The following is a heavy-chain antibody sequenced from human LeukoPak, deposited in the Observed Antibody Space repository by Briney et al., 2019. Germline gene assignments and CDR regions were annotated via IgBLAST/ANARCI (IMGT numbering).Heavy chain of an antibody. CDR1: EFSVGSNY. Sequence: GGSLRLSCAASEFSVGSNYMTWVRQAPGKGLEWVSLIYSGGSTYYADSVKGRFTISRDNAKNSLYLQMNSLRAEDTAVYYCARDRTWFGELDQNWFDLWGQGTLVTVSS. V-gene: IGHV3-66*01. J-gene: IGHJ5*02. CDR2: IYSGGST. D-gene: IGHD3-10*01. CDR3: ARDRTWFGELDQNWFDL.